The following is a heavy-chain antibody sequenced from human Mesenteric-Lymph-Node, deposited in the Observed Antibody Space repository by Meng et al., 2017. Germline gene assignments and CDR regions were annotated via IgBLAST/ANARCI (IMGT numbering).Heavy chain of an antibody. V-gene: IGHV3-23*01. CDR3: AKDEDSSGWALGAFDI. J-gene: IGHJ3*02. CDR1: GFTFSSYE. D-gene: IGHD6-19*01. Sequence: GGSLRLSCAASGFTFSSYEMNWVRQAPGKGLEWVSAISGSGGSTYYADSVKGRFTISRDNSKNTLYLQMNSLRAEDTAVYYCAKDEDSSGWALGAFDIWGQGTMVTVSS. CDR2: ISGSGGST.